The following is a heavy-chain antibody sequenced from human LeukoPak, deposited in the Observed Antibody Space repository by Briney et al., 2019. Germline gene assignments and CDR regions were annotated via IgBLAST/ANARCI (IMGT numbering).Heavy chain of an antibody. CDR2: SSYDGTDK. J-gene: IGHJ4*02. D-gene: IGHD3-10*01. V-gene: IGHV3-30*18. CDR3: AKDEPGSYSPSDY. Sequence: PGRSLRLSCAASGFAFSNYAMHWVRQAPGKGLDCLAFSSYDGTDKYYADSVKGRFTISRDNSKNTLYLQMNSLRAEDTAVYYCAKDEPGSYSPSDYWGQGTLVTVSS. CDR1: GFAFSNYA.